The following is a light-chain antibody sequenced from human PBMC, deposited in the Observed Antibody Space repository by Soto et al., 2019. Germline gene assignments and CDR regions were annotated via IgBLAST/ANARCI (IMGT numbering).Light chain of an antibody. Sequence: DKEMTKSSSTLSVGEGYRSSRSRRASQTISSWLAWYQQKPGKAPKLLIYKASTLKSGVPSRFSGSGSGTEFTLTISSLRTDDFATYYCQHYNSYSEAFGQGTKVDIK. V-gene: IGKV1-5*03. CDR1: QTISSW. CDR3: QHYNSYSEA. J-gene: IGKJ1*01. CDR2: KAS.